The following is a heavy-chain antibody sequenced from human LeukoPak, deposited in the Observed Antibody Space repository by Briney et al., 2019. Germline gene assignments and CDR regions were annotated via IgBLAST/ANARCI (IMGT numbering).Heavy chain of an antibody. D-gene: IGHD1-26*01. Sequence: SQTLSLTCTVSGGSISSGDNYWSWIRQPPGKGLEWIGYIYYSGSTNYNPSLKSRVTISVDTSKNQFSLKLSSVTAADTAVYYCARVSGSYFYYFDYWGQGTLVTVSS. V-gene: IGHV4-30-4*08. CDR3: ARVSGSYFYYFDY. J-gene: IGHJ4*02. CDR1: GGSISSGDNY. CDR2: IYYSGST.